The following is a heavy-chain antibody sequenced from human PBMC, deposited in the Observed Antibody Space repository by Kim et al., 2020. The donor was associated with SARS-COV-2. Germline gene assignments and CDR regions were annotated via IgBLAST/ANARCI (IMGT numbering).Heavy chain of an antibody. CDR3: ARVGAIAVAAIRAFDI. J-gene: IGHJ3*02. Sequence: SETLSLTCTVSGGSISSYYWSWIRQPPGKGLEWIGYIYYSGSTNYNPSLKSRVTISVDTSKNQFSLKLSSVTAADTAVYYCARVGAIAVAAIRAFDIWGQGTMVTVSS. D-gene: IGHD6-19*01. CDR1: GGSISSYY. CDR2: IYYSGST. V-gene: IGHV4-59*01.